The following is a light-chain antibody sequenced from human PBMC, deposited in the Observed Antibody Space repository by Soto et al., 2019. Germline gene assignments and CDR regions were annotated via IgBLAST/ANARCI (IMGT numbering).Light chain of an antibody. CDR3: QQANSFPRT. CDR1: QSVSNW. J-gene: IGKJ5*01. Sequence: DIQMTQSPSTLSASVGERVTITCRASQSVSNWLAWYQQKPGKAPKLLIYDVSSLESGVPSRFSGSGSGTEFTLTISSLQPDDFATYYCQQANSFPRTFGQGTRLEIK. V-gene: IGKV1-5*01. CDR2: DVS.